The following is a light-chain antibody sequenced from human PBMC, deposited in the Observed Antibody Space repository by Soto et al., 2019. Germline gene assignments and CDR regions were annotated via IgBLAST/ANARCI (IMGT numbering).Light chain of an antibody. CDR2: WAS. Sequence: DIVMTQSPDSLAVSLGESATINCKSSQSVLYSSNNKNYLAWYQQKPGQPPKLLIYWASTRESGVPDRFSGSGSGTDFTLTISSLQAEDVAVYYCQQYYSTPPTFXQGTNVDIK. J-gene: IGKJ1*01. V-gene: IGKV4-1*01. CDR1: QSVLYSSNNKNY. CDR3: QQYYSTPPT.